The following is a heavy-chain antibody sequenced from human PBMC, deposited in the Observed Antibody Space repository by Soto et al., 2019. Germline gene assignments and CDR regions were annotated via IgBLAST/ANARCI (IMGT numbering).Heavy chain of an antibody. CDR3: ARHGRGLRASPLDY. CDR2: IFSNDEK. D-gene: IGHD1-26*01. V-gene: IGHV2-26*01. Sequence: QVTLKESGPVLVKPTETLTLTCTVSGFSLSNARMGVTWIRQPPGKALEWLAHIFSNDEKSHSTSLKSRLTNPHDPSTRHVVLTMTTMDPVDTSTYYCARHGRGLRASPLDYCVQGTLVTLSS. J-gene: IGHJ4*02. CDR1: GFSLSNARMG.